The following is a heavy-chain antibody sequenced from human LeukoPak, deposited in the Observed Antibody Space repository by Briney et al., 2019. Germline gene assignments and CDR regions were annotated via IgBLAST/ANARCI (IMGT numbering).Heavy chain of an antibody. CDR1: GFTFSSYA. D-gene: IGHD3-9*01. Sequence: QPGRSLRLSCAASGFTFSSYAMHWVRQAPGKGLEWVAVISYDGSNKYYADSVKGRFTISRDNSKNTLYLQMNSLRAEDTAVYYCAKHDSMDVWGQGTTVTVSS. J-gene: IGHJ6*02. CDR2: ISYDGSNK. V-gene: IGHV3-30-3*02. CDR3: AKHDSMDV.